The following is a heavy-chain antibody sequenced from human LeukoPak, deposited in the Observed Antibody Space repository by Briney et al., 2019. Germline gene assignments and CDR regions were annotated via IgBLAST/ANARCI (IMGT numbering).Heavy chain of an antibody. V-gene: IGHV3-23*01. CDR1: GFTVSSNY. CDR2: ISGSGGST. J-gene: IGHJ4*02. Sequence: SGGSLRLSCAASGFTVSSNYMSWVRQAPGKGLEWVSAISGSGGSTYYADSVKGRFTISRDNSKNTLYLQMNSLRAEDTAVYYCAVAGTFSRWGQGTLVTVSS. D-gene: IGHD6-19*01. CDR3: AVAGTFSR.